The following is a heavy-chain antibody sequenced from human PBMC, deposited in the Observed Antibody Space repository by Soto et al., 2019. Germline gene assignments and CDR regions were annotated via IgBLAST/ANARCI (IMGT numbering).Heavy chain of an antibody. J-gene: IGHJ3*02. Sequence: QVQLVQSGAEVKKPGASVKVSCKASGYTFTSYAIHWVRQAPGQRLEWMGWINAGTGDTKSSEKFQGRVTIIRDTSVTTAYMDLSSLRSEDTAVYYCARPLGYCSSTSCWPAFDSWGQGKMVTVST. CDR2: INAGTGDT. CDR3: ARPLGYCSSTSCWPAFDS. D-gene: IGHD2-2*01. CDR1: GYTFTSYA. V-gene: IGHV1-3*01.